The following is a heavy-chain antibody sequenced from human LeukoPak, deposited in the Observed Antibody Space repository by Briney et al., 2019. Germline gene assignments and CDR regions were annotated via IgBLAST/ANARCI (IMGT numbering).Heavy chain of an antibody. CDR2: IYPGDSDT. J-gene: IGHJ4*02. V-gene: IGHV5-51*01. Sequence: AGESLKISCKGSGYSFTSYWIGWVRQMPGKGLEWMGIIYPGDSDTRYSPSFQGQVTISADKSISTAYLQWSSLKASDTAMYYCARSRVEYGDYGCIDYWGQGTLVTVSS. CDR3: ARSRVEYGDYGCIDY. CDR1: GYSFTSYW. D-gene: IGHD4-17*01.